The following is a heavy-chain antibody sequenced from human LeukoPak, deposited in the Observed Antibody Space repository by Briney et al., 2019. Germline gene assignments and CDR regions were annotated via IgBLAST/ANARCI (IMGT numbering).Heavy chain of an antibody. CDR3: ARNQYSGSYSPRDGMDV. V-gene: IGHV1-46*01. D-gene: IGHD1-26*01. J-gene: IGHJ6*04. CDR2: LNSNYGDT. Sequence: ASVKVSCKASGYTFTSYFIHWVRQAPGQGLEWMGILNSNYGDTKYAQKFQGRVTMTTDTSTSTAYMELRSLRSDDTAVYYCARNQYSGSYSPRDGMDVWGKGTTVTVSS. CDR1: GYTFTSYF.